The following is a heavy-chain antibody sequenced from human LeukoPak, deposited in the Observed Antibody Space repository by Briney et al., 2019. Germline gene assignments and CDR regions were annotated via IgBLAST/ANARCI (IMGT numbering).Heavy chain of an antibody. CDR1: GGSISSSSYY. CDR2: IYYSGST. CDR3: ARRRSMYYDILTGYQIDAFDI. J-gene: IGHJ3*02. Sequence: SETLSLTCTVSGGSISSSSYYWVWIRQPPGKGREGIGGIYYSGSTYYNPSLKSRVTISVDTSNNQFSLKLSSVTAADPAVYYCARRRSMYYDILTGYQIDAFDIWGQGTMVTVSS. V-gene: IGHV4-39*01. D-gene: IGHD3-9*01.